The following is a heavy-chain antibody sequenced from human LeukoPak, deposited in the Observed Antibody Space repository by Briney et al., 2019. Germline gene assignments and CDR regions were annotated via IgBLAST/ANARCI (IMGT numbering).Heavy chain of an antibody. V-gene: IGHV4-34*01. CDR3: ARGRIYYGSGPLLY. D-gene: IGHD3-10*01. CDR2: LNHNGNT. CDR1: GGSFTGYS. J-gene: IGHJ4*02. Sequence: PSETLSLTCAVYGGSFTGYSWRWIRQSPTKGLEWIGELNHNGNTYYNPSLKSRVIISVDTSKNQFSLNLTSVTAADTAVCYCARGRIYYGSGPLLYWGQGSLVTVSS.